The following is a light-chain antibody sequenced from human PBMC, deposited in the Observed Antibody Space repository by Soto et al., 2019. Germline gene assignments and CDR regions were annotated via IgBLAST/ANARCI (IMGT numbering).Light chain of an antibody. Sequence: PGERATLSCRASQSVSSSNLAWYQHKPGQAPRLLIYVASRRATGIPDRFSGSGSGTEFTLTITRLEPEDFAVYYGQQHCSGPWTFGQGTKVEIK. CDR1: QSVSSSN. V-gene: IGKV3-20*01. J-gene: IGKJ1*01. CDR2: VAS. CDR3: QQHCSGPWT.